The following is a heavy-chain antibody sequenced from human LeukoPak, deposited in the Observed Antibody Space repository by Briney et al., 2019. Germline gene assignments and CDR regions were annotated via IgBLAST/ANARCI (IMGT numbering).Heavy chain of an antibody. D-gene: IGHD2-2*01. CDR1: GDSISSGDYY. CDR2: IYTSGST. Sequence: SQTLSLTCTVSGDSISSGDYYWSWIRQPAGKGLEWIGRIYTSGSTNYNPSLKSRVTMSVDTSKNQFSLKLSSVTAADTAVYYCARRQRDCSSTSCSMGAFDIWGQGTMVTVSS. J-gene: IGHJ3*02. V-gene: IGHV4-61*02. CDR3: ARRQRDCSSTSCSMGAFDI.